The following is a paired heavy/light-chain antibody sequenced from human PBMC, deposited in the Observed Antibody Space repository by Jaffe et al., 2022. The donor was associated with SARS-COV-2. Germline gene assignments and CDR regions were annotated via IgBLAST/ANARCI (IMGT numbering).Light chain of an antibody. CDR2: WAL. CDR3: QQYYSSPQT. J-gene: IGKJ2*01. Sequence: DIVMTQSPDSLAVSLGERATINCKSSQSVLYSSNNKNYLAWYQQKPGQPPKLLIYWALTRDSGVPDRFRGSGSGTDFTLTISSLQAEDVAVYYCQQYYSSPQTFGQGTKLEIK. V-gene: IGKV4-1*01. CDR1: QSVLYSSNNKNY.
Heavy chain of an antibody. J-gene: IGHJ5*02. CDR3: ARDRGVSYRGWFGP. Sequence: QVQLVESGGGVVQPGRSLRLSCAASGFTFTSHAMHWLRQAPGKGLEWVAVKSFAESYEDYADSVKGRFTISGDSSTNTLYLQMNSLRPEDTAIYYCARDRGVSYRGWFGPWGQGTLVTVSS. CDR1: GFTFTSHA. D-gene: IGHD3-16*02. CDR2: KSFAESYE. V-gene: IGHV3-30*04.